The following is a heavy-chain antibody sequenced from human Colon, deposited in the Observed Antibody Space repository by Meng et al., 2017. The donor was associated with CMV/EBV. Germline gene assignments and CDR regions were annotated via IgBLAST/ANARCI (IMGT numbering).Heavy chain of an antibody. D-gene: IGHD5-12*01. Sequence: YGISWVRRAPGQGLEWMGWISTYNGNTDYAQKFQGRVTMTTDTLTSTAYMELTSLKSDDTAVFYCARAREVGYSAYDYYDFWGQGTLVTVSS. CDR1: YG. CDR2: ISTYNGNT. CDR3: ARAREVGYSAYDYYDF. J-gene: IGHJ4*02. V-gene: IGHV1-18*01.